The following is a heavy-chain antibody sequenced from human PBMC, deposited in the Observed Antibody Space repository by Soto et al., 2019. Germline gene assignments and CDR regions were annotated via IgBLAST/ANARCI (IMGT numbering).Heavy chain of an antibody. D-gene: IGHD3-10*01. J-gene: IGHJ4*02. CDR1: GFSLSTSGVG. V-gene: IGHV2-5*02. CDR3: ARIPRITMVRGAICYFDY. CDR2: IYWDDDK. Sequence: QITLKESGPPLVKPTQPLTLTCTFSGFSLSTSGVGVGWIRQPPGKALEWLALIYWDDDKRYSPSLKSRLTITKDTSKNQVVLTMTNMDPVDTATYYCARIPRITMVRGAICYFDYWGQGTLVTVSS.